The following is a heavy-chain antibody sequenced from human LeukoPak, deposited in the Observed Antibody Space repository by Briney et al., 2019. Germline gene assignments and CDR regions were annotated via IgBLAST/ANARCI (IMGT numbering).Heavy chain of an antibody. J-gene: IGHJ6*03. D-gene: IGHD2-2*01. CDR2: IIPIFGTA. V-gene: IGHV1-69*05. CDR1: GGTFSSYA. CDR3: ARDSLDCSSTSCSQPAYYYYYMDV. Sequence: SVKVSCKASGGTFSSYAISWVRQAPGQGLEWMGGIIPIFGTANYAQKFQGRVTITTDESTSTAYMELSSLRSEDTAVYYCARDSLDCSSTSCSQPAYYYYYMDVWGKGTTVIVSS.